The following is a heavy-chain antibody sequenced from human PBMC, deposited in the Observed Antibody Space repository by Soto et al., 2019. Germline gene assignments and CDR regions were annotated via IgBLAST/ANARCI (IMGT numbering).Heavy chain of an antibody. J-gene: IGHJ3*02. V-gene: IGHV4-59*01. CDR2: IYYSGST. CDR3: ARSGSGRSIGAFDI. D-gene: IGHD6-19*01. Sequence: QVQLQESGPGLVKPSETLSLTCTVSGGSISSYYWSWIRQPPGKGLEWIGYIYYSGSTNYNPSLKSRVTISVDTSKNQFSLKLSFVTAADTAVYYCARSGSGRSIGAFDIWGQGTMVTVSS. CDR1: GGSISSYY.